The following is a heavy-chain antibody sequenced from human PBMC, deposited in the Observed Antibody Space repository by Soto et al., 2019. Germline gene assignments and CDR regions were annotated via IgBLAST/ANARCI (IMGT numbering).Heavy chain of an antibody. V-gene: IGHV3-23*01. Sequence: GGSLRLSCAASGVTFNNYAMNWIRQAPGEGLEWVSGISASGGNTYYADSVKGRFTISRDNSKNMMYLQMNSLRAEDTAVYYCAKDVLSDPTDSSGYCHFDYWGQGTLVTVSS. CDR3: AKDVLSDPTDSSGYCHFDY. D-gene: IGHD3-22*01. CDR2: ISASGGNT. J-gene: IGHJ4*02. CDR1: GVTFNNYA.